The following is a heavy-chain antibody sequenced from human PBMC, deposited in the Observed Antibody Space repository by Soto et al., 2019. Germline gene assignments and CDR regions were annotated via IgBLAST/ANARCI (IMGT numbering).Heavy chain of an antibody. J-gene: IGHJ6*02. CDR3: ARAGAIVVVPADYYYYYGMDV. CDR1: GYTFTGYY. CDR2: INPNSGGT. D-gene: IGHD2-2*01. Sequence: ASVKVSCKASGYTFTGYYMHWVRQAPGQGLEWMGWINPNSGGTNYAQKFQGWVTMTRDTSISTAYMELSRLRSDDTAVYYCARAGAIVVVPADYYYYYGMDVWGQGTTVTVSS. V-gene: IGHV1-2*04.